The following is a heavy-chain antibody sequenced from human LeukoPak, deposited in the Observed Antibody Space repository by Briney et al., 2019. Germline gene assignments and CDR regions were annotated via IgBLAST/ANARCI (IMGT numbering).Heavy chain of an antibody. D-gene: IGHD2-2*01. CDR1: GFTFSSYA. CDR3: AKGVVVAPDVTPFDY. V-gene: IGHV3-23*01. CDR2: ISGRGASK. Sequence: GGSLRFSRAASGFTFSSYAMRWVRQAPGKGLEWVSGISGRGASKYYADSVKGRFTISRDNSKTTLYLQRNSLRAEDTAVYYCAKGVVVAPDVTPFDYWGQGTLVTVSS. J-gene: IGHJ4*02.